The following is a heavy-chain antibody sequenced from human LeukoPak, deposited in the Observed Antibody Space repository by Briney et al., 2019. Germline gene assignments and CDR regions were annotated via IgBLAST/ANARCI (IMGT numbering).Heavy chain of an antibody. D-gene: IGHD3-22*01. Sequence: PGRSLRLSCAASGFTFSSNSMHWVRQTPGKGLEWVALISYDGSNKYYADSVEGRFTISRDNSKNTLYLQMNSLRAEDTAVYSCARDVGSGYYYFDYWGQGTLVTVSS. CDR1: GFTFSSNS. CDR2: ISYDGSNK. CDR3: ARDVGSGYYYFDY. J-gene: IGHJ4*02. V-gene: IGHV3-30*04.